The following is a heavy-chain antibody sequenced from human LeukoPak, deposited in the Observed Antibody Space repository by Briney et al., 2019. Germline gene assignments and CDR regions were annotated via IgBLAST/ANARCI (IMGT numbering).Heavy chain of an antibody. V-gene: IGHV3-7*01. J-gene: IGHJ4*02. D-gene: IGHD2-2*01. CDR1: GFTFSSYW. CDR2: IKQDGSEK. CDR3: ARGAQIVVTPTAQARPGPSGVDY. Sequence: GGSLRLSCAASGFTFSSYWMSWVRQAPGKGLEWVANIKQDGSEKYYVDSVKGRLTISRDNAKNSLYLQMNSLRAEDTAVYYCARGAQIVVTPTAQARPGPSGVDYWGQGTLVTVSS.